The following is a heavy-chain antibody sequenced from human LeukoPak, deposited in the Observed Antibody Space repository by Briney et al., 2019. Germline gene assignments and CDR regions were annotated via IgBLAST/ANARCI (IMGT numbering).Heavy chain of an antibody. CDR1: GGSISSYY. D-gene: IGHD6-13*01. CDR2: IYTSGST. V-gene: IGHV4-4*09. Sequence: SETLSLTCTVSGGSISSYYWSSIRQPPGKGLEWIGYIYTSGSTNYNPSLKSRVTISVDTSKNQFSLKLSSVTAADTSVYYCARLSIAAAGYYFDYWGQGTLVTVSS. J-gene: IGHJ4*02. CDR3: ARLSIAAAGYYFDY.